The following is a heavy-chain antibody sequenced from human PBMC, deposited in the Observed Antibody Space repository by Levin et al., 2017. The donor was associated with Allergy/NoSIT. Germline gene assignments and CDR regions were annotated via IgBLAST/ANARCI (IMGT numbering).Heavy chain of an antibody. CDR1: GFTFSSYS. V-gene: IGHV3-21*01. Sequence: PGGSLRLSCAASGFTFSSYSMNWVRQAPGKGLEWVSSISSSSSYIYYADSVKGRFTISRDNAKNSLYLQMNSLRAEDTAVYYCARGEDSVTTPPRYYYYYYMDVWGKGTTVTVSS. CDR2: ISSSSSYI. CDR3: ARGEDSVTTPPRYYYYYYMDV. J-gene: IGHJ6*03. D-gene: IGHD4-17*01.